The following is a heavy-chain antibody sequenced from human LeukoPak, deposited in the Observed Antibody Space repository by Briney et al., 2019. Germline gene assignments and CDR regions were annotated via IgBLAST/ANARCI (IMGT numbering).Heavy chain of an antibody. CDR1: GFTFRSYG. J-gene: IGHJ4*02. CDR2: ISYDGSNK. V-gene: IGHV3-30*18. CDR3: AKDPYDYYDSSGYSHFDY. D-gene: IGHD3-22*01. Sequence: GRSLRLSCASSGFTFRSYGMHWVRQAPGKGLEWVAVISYDGSNKYYADSVKGRFTISRDNSKNTLCLQMNSLRAEDTAVYYCAKDPYDYYDSSGYSHFDYWGQGTLVTVSS.